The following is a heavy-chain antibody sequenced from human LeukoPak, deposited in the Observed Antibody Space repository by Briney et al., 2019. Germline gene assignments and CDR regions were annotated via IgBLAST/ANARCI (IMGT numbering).Heavy chain of an antibody. CDR3: ARENWNYVLPYYYYYMDV. V-gene: IGHV4-39*07. CDR2: SYYSGST. Sequence: SETLSLTCTVSGGSISSSSYYWGWVRQPPGKGLEWIGSSYYSGSTYYNPSLKSRLTISVDTSKNQFSLKLSSVTAADTAVYYCARENWNYVLPYYYYYMDVRGKGTTVTVSS. CDR1: GGSISSSSYY. J-gene: IGHJ6*03. D-gene: IGHD1-7*01.